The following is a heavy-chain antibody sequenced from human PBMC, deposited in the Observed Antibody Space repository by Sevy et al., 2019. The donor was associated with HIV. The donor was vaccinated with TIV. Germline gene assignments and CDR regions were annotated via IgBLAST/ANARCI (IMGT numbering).Heavy chain of an antibody. Sequence: SETLSLTCTVYGGSFSADYWTWIRQPPGKGLEWIGEINHSGSTNYNPSLKSRVTISLDTSKNQFSLRLTSVTAADTAVFYCARGYDAGPLIYWGHGALVTVSS. J-gene: IGHJ4*01. CDR2: INHSGST. V-gene: IGHV4-34*01. CDR3: ARGYDAGPLIY. CDR1: GGSFSADY. D-gene: IGHD3-22*01.